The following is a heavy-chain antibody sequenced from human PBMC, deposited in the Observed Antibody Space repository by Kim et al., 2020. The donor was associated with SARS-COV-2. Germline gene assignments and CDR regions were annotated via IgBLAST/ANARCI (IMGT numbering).Heavy chain of an antibody. D-gene: IGHD6-13*01. V-gene: IGHV1-3*01. J-gene: IGHJ6*02. CDR2: LNAGNGNT. CDR3: ARRIAYYYYGMDV. CDR1: GYTFTSYA. Sequence: ASVKVSCKASGYTFTSYAMHWVRQAPGQRLEWMGWLNAGNGNTKYSQKFQGRVTITRDTSASTDYMELSSLRSEDTAVYYCARRIAYYYYGMDVWGQGTTVTVSS.